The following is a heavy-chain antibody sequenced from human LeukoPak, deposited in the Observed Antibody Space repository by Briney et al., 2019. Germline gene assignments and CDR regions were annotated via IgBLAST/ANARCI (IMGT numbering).Heavy chain of an antibody. J-gene: IGHJ1*01. Sequence: SVKVSCKASGGTFKNYAISWVRQAPGQGLEWMGGILPIFGTTNYAQKFQGRVTITADESTSTAYMELSSLRSEDTAVYYCARGSSPVGSSWSAHFQHWGQGTLVTVSS. CDR1: GGTFKNYA. V-gene: IGHV1-69*13. CDR2: ILPIFGTT. D-gene: IGHD6-13*01. CDR3: ARGSSPVGSSWSAHFQH.